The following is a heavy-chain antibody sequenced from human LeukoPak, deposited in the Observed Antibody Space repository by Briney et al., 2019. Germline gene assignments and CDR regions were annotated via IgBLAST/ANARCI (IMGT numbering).Heavy chain of an antibody. V-gene: IGHV1-46*01. CDR1: GYTFTSYY. Sequence: ASVKVSCKASGYTFTSYYMHWVRQAPGQGLEWMGIINPSGGSTSYAQKFQGRVTITADKSTSTAYMELSSLRSEDTAVYYCASGERYSGYDYHYYMDVWGKGTTVTVSS. D-gene: IGHD5-12*01. CDR3: ASGERYSGYDYHYYMDV. J-gene: IGHJ6*03. CDR2: INPSGGST.